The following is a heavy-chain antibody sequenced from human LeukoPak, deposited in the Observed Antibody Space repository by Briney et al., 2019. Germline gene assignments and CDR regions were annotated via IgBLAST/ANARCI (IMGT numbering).Heavy chain of an antibody. D-gene: IGHD2-2*01. CDR2: IYPGDSDT. V-gene: IGHV5-51*01. J-gene: IGHJ5*02. CDR1: GYSFTSYW. CDR3: ARAHLGRYQLLSVCFDL. Sequence: GESLKISCKGSGYSFTSYWIGWVRQMPGKGLEWMGIIYPGDSDTRYSPSFQGQVTISADKSISTAYLQWSSLKASDTAIYYCARAHLGRYQLLSVCFDLRGQGTLVTVSS.